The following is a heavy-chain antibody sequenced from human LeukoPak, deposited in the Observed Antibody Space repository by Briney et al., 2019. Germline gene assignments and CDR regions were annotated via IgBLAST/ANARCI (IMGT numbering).Heavy chain of an antibody. Sequence: SETLSLTCAVSGYSISSNNWWGWIRQPPGKGLEWIGYIYYSGSTNYNPSLKSRVTISVDTSKNQFSLKLSSVTAADTAVYYCARAIRVFRGYSYGVPYFDYWGQGTLVTVSS. V-gene: IGHV4-28*03. D-gene: IGHD5-18*01. CDR3: ARAIRVFRGYSYGVPYFDY. CDR2: IYYSGST. CDR1: GYSISSNNW. J-gene: IGHJ4*02.